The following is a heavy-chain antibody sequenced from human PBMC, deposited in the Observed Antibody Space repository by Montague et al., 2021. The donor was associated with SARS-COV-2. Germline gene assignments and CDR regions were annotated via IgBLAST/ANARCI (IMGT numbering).Heavy chain of an antibody. CDR3: TSGREGNYNVMDV. CDR2: TYYRSKWYN. CDR1: GDSVSSNSAT. J-gene: IGHJ6*02. D-gene: IGHD1-1*01. V-gene: IGHV6-1*01. Sequence: CAISGDSVSSNSATWNWVRQSPSRGLEWLGRTYYRSKWYNDYAVXVRGRVTINLDTSKNQFSLQLNSVTPEDAAIYYCTSGREGNYNVMDVWGQGTTVTVSS.